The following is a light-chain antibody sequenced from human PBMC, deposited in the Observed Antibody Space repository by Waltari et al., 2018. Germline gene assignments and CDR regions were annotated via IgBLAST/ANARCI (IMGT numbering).Light chain of an antibody. Sequence: IQLTQSPSSLSASVGDRVTISCRASNDISSHLAWYQQKPGKAPTLLIYPASTLESGVPSRFSGSGSGTEFTLTITSLQPEDFATYFCQDLHDYPVFGPGTKVDIK. CDR3: QDLHDYPV. CDR2: PAS. CDR1: NDISSH. V-gene: IGKV1-9*01. J-gene: IGKJ3*01.